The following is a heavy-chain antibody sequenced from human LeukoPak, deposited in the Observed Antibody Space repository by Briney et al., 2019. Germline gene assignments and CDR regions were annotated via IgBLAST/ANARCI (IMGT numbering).Heavy chain of an antibody. CDR1: GFTVSSTY. CDR3: AKGHCTIGICWLD. J-gene: IGHJ4*02. V-gene: IGHV3-53*01. CDR2: IYSAGST. D-gene: IGHD2-8*01. Sequence: PGGSLRLSCAASGFTVSSTYMSWARQAPGKGLEWVSIIYSAGSTYYADSVKGRFTISRDNSKNTLYLQMNSLRAEDTAVYYCAKGHCTIGICWLDWGQGTLVTVSS.